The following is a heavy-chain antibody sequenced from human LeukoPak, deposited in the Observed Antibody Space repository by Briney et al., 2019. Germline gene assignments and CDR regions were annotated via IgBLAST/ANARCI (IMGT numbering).Heavy chain of an antibody. CDR1: GFTFDDYA. J-gene: IGHJ6*02. Sequence: GGSLRLSCAASGFTFDDYAMHWVRQAPGKGLEWVSGISWNSGSIGYADSVEGRFTISRDNAKNSLYLQMNSLRAEDTALYYCAKDMEGACSSTSCYYYGMDVWGQGTTVTVSS. V-gene: IGHV3-9*01. D-gene: IGHD2-2*01. CDR3: AKDMEGACSSTSCYYYGMDV. CDR2: ISWNSGSI.